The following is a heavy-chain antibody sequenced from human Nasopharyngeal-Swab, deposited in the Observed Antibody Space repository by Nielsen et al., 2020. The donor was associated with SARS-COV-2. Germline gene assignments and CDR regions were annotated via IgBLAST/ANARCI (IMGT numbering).Heavy chain of an antibody. V-gene: IGHV3-9*01. D-gene: IGHD5-18*01. Sequence: GGSLRLSCAASGFTFDDYAMHWVRQPPGKGLEWVSGVNWNSAAIHYADSVKGRFTISRDNAKNSLYLQMNSLRSEDTALYYCAKDVNSALVNGYGMDVWGRGTTVTVSS. CDR3: AKDVNSALVNGYGMDV. CDR1: GFTFDDYA. J-gene: IGHJ6*02. CDR2: VNWNSAAI.